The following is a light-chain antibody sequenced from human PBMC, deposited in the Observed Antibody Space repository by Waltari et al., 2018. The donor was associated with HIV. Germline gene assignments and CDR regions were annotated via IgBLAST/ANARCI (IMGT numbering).Light chain of an antibody. V-gene: IGKV3-15*01. CDR1: QGVDNK. J-gene: IGKJ1*01. Sequence: ETVMTQSSGTLSASPGERVALSCRASQGVDNKLAWYQRKPGHSPMLLVQYASTGAAGSPDRSIGSGSGTQFTLTITGLQSEDCAVYYCQQYKNWPPLTFGQGTKVEIK. CDR2: YAS. CDR3: QQYKNWPPLT.